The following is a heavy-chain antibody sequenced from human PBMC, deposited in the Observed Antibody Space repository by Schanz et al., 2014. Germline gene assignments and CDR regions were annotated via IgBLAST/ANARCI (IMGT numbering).Heavy chain of an antibody. V-gene: IGHV1-18*01. CDR3: ARDRLECGAECYSVEVFEI. Sequence: LEQSGAEVKKPGSSVKVSCKASGYTFTDYGVIWVRQAPGQGLEWMGWISTSNGNTNYIQKLQGRVTMTTDTSTSTAYMELRSLRSEDTAVYYCARDRLECGAECYSVEVFEIWGQGTLVIVSS. CDR1: GYTFTDYG. D-gene: IGHD2-21*01. CDR2: ISTSNGNT. J-gene: IGHJ4*02.